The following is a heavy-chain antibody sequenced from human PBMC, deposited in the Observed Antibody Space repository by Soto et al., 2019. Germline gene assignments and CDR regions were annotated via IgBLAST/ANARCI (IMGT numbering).Heavy chain of an antibody. CDR1: GYIFSNYY. CDR2: INPSGSST. D-gene: IGHD1-26*01. Sequence: QVQLVQSGAEVKKPGASVKVSCKASGYIFSNYYIHWVRQAPGQGLEWMEIINPSGSSTRYAQKFQGRVTMTRDTSSSTVYMELSSLRLEDTAVYYCARDVGDSGSHWFDPWGQGSLVTVSS. V-gene: IGHV1-46*01. CDR3: ARDVGDSGSHWFDP. J-gene: IGHJ5*02.